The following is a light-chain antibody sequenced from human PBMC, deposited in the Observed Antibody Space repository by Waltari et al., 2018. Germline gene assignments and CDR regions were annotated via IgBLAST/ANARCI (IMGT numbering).Light chain of an antibody. J-gene: IGLJ2*01. V-gene: IGLV1-51*01. CDR3: GTWDASLSVVV. CDR2: DKN. Sequence: QSVLTQPPSVSAAPGPKVTISCSGSNSNIGNHYVSWYRQLPGTAPTLLILDKNKRPSGIPDRVSGSKSGTSATLGIPGLQTGDEADYYCGTWDASLSVVVFGGGTKLTVL. CDR1: NSNIGNHY.